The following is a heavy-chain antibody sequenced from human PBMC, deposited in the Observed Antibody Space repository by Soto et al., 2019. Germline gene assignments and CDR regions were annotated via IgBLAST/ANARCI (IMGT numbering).Heavy chain of an antibody. V-gene: IGHV3-23*05. J-gene: IGHJ4*02. Sequence: EVQLLESGGAFVQPGGSLRLSCAASGFTFNSDAMSWVRQAPGKGLEWVSAIGSDGTAIQYADSVKGRFTISKDNSNDMLYLQLNSLRAADTAVYYCVRPGLTVPVTRYFDYWGQGALVTVSS. D-gene: IGHD6-19*01. CDR2: IGSDGTAI. CDR3: VRPGLTVPVTRYFDY. CDR1: GFTFNSDA.